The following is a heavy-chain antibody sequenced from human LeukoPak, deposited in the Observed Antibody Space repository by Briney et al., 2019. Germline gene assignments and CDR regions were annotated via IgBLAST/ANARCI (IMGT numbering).Heavy chain of an antibody. Sequence: NASETLSLTCAVYGGSFSGYYWSWIRQPPGKGLEWIGEINHSGSTNYNPSLKSRVTISVDTSKNQFSLKLSSVTAADTAVYYCARGSSSGLTYWGQGTLVTVSS. V-gene: IGHV4-34*01. CDR1: GGSFSGYY. J-gene: IGHJ4*02. D-gene: IGHD3-22*01. CDR2: INHSGST. CDR3: ARGSSSGLTY.